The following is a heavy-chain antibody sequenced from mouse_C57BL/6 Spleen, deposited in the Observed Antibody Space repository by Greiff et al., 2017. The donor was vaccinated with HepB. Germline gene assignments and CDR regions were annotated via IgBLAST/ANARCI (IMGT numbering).Heavy chain of an antibody. Sequence: EVKLVESGAELVRPGASVKLSCTASGFNIKDDYMHWVKQRPEQGLEWIGWIDPENGDTEYASKFQGKATITADTSSNTAYLQLSSLTSEDTAVYYCTTTYDYDWYFDVWGTGTTVTVSS. CDR1: GFNIKDDY. V-gene: IGHV14-4*01. J-gene: IGHJ1*03. CDR2: IDPENGDT. CDR3: TTTYDYDWYFDV. D-gene: IGHD2-4*01.